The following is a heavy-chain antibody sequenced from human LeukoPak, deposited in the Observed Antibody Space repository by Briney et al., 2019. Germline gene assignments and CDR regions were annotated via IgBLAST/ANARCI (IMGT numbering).Heavy chain of an antibody. J-gene: IGHJ4*02. Sequence: PSETLSLTCTVSGGSISSYYWSWIRQPPGKGLEWIGYIYYSGSTNYNPSLKSRVTISVDTSKNQFSLKLSSVPAADTAVYYCARDREYSNYFDYWGQGTLVTVSS. CDR1: GGSISSYY. CDR3: ARDREYSNYFDY. CDR2: IYYSGST. D-gene: IGHD2/OR15-2a*01. V-gene: IGHV4-59*12.